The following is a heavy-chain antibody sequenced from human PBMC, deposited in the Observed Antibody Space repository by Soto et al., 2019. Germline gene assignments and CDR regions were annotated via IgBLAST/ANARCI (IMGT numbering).Heavy chain of an antibody. CDR1: GYSLTSYY. V-gene: IGHV1-46*01. Sequence: ASVKVSCKASGYSLTSYYMHWVRQAPGQGLEWMGITNPSGGSTNYAQKFQGRVTMSSDTSTSTVYMEMSSLRSEDTAMYYCARSYVTSRPIDFCGQGTLVTVSS. CDR2: TNPSGGST. CDR3: ARSYVTSRPIDF. J-gene: IGHJ4*02. D-gene: IGHD3-10*02.